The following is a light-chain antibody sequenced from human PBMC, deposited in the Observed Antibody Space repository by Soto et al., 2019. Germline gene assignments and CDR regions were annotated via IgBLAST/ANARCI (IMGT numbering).Light chain of an antibody. CDR3: QHYNSYSWT. J-gene: IGKJ1*01. V-gene: IGKV1-5*03. CDR2: RAS. CDR1: QTINNW. Sequence: DIPMTQSPSTLSASVGDRVTITCRASQTINNWLAWYQQKPGKAPKLLMYRASTLESGVPPRFSGSGSGTDFTLTINSLQPDDFATYYCQHYNSYSWTFGQGTKVEIK.